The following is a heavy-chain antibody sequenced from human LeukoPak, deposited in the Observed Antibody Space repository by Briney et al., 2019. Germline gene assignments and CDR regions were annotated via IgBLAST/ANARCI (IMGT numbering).Heavy chain of an antibody. CDR1: GYTFTHYG. J-gene: IGHJ5*02. CDR3: ARDSGSELSRRFDP. V-gene: IGHV1-18*01. CDR2: ISAYNGNT. D-gene: IGHD1-26*01. Sequence: ASVKVSCKASGYTFTHYGISWVRQAPGQAREWMGWISAYNGNTNYAQKLQCRVTMTTDTSTSTAYMELRSLRSDDTAVYYCARDSGSELSRRFDPWGQGTLVTVSS.